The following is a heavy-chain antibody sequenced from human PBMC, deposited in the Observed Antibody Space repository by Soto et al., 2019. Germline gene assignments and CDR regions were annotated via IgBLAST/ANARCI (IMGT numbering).Heavy chain of an antibody. D-gene: IGHD3-10*01. CDR1: DGSISISSYY. V-gene: IGHV4-39*01. CDR3: ERNGAIPR. J-gene: IGHJ4*02. CDR2: TYYSGST. Sequence: SETLCVTCTFSDGSISISSYYWGWIRQPPGKGLEWIGSTYYSGSTYYNPSLKSRVTISVDTSKNQFSLKLSSVTAADTAVYYCERNGAIPRWGQGTLVTVSS.